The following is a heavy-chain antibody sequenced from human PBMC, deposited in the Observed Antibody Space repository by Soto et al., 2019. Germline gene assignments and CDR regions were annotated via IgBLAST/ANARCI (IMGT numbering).Heavy chain of an antibody. V-gene: IGHV3-21*04. CDR1: GFTFSSYS. D-gene: IGHD6-19*01. CDR3: AKEKYSSGWYRDDAFDI. J-gene: IGHJ3*02. Sequence: AGGSLRLSCAASGFTFSSYSMNWVRRAPGKGLEWVSSIISSTNYIYYADSAKGRFTISRDNAKNSLFPQMNSLRAEDTAVYYCAKEKYSSGWYRDDAFDIWGQGTMVTVSS. CDR2: IISSTNYI.